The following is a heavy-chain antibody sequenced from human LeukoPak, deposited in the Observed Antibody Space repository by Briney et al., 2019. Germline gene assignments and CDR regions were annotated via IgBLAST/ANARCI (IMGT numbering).Heavy chain of an antibody. D-gene: IGHD5-18*01. Sequence: KPSETLSLTCTVSGYSISSGYYWGWIRQPPGKGLEWIGSIYHSGSTNYNPSLKSRVTISVDTSKNQFSLKVNFVTAADTAVYYCARRGYTYGWGWFDPWGQGTLVTVSS. J-gene: IGHJ5*02. V-gene: IGHV4-38-2*02. CDR1: GYSISSGYY. CDR3: ARRGYTYGWGWFDP. CDR2: IYHSGST.